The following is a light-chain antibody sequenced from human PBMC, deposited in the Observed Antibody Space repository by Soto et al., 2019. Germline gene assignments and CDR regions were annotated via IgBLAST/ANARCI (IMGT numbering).Light chain of an antibody. Sequence: EIVLTQSPATLSLSPEERATLSCRGSQSVSSYLAWYQQKPGQAPRLLIYDASNRATGIPARFSGSGSGTDFTLTISSLEHEDFAVYYCQQRSNWPLLTFGGGTKVEIK. V-gene: IGKV3-11*01. CDR3: QQRSNWPLLT. CDR1: QSVSSY. J-gene: IGKJ4*01. CDR2: DAS.